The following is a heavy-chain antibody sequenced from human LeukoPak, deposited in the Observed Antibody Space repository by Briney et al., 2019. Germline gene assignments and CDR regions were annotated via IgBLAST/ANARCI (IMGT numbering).Heavy chain of an antibody. CDR2: ISYDGSNK. Sequence: GRSLRLSCAASGFTFSSYGMHWVRQAPGKGLEWVAVISYDGSNKYYADSVKGRFTIPRDNSKNTLYLQMNSLRAEDTAVYYCAKGHRSYFDYWGQGTLVTVSS. CDR1: GFTFSSYG. V-gene: IGHV3-30*18. J-gene: IGHJ4*02. CDR3: AKGHRSYFDY.